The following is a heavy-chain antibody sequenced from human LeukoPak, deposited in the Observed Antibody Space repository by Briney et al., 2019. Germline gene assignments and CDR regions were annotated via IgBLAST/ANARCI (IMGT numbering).Heavy chain of an antibody. D-gene: IGHD6-13*01. CDR2: ISSSGSTI. CDR1: GFTFSSYE. J-gene: IGHJ6*03. V-gene: IGHV3-48*03. CDR3: ARGIIAATTTGYYYCMDV. Sequence: GGSLRLACAASGFTFSSYEMNWVRQAPGKGLEWVSYISSSGSTIYYADSVKGRFTISRDNAKNSLYLQMNSLRAEDTAVYYCARGIIAATTTGYYYCMDVWGKGTTVTVSS.